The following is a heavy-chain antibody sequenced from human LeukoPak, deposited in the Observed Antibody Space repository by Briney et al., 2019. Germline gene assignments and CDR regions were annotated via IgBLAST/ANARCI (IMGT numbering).Heavy chain of an antibody. D-gene: IGHD3-22*01. V-gene: IGHV3-23*01. CDR2: ISDSGGRT. J-gene: IGHJ4*02. CDR1: GITLSNYG. Sequence: GGFLRLSCAVSGITLSNYGMSWVRQAPGKGLEWVAGISDSGGRTNYADSVKGRFTISRDNPKNTLYLQMNSLRAEDTAVYFCAKRGVVIRVILVGFHKEAYYFDSWGQGALVTVSS. CDR3: AKRGVVIRVILVGFHKEAYYFDS.